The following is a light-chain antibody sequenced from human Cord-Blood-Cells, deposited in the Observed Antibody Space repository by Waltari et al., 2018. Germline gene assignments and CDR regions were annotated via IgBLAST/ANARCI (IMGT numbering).Light chain of an antibody. CDR1: SSDVGGYNH. J-gene: IGLJ3*02. Sequence: QSALTQPPSVSGSPGQSLTISCTGTSSDVGGYNHVSWYQQHPGNAPKLMIYYVSKRPSGVSNRFSGSKSGNTASLPISGLQAEDEADYYCSSYAGSNTWVFGGGTKLTVL. CDR2: YVS. V-gene: IGLV2-14*01. CDR3: SSYAGSNTWV.